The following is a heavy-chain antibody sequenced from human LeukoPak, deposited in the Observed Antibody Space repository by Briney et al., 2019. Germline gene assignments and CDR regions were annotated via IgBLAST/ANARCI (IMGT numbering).Heavy chain of an antibody. Sequence: GGSLRLSCAASGFTFSSYALTWVRQAPGKGLDWVSLINGGGSYTYYTDSVKGRFTISRDNAKNSLYLQMNSLRAEDTAVYYCAREDYDFWSGYYYYYMDVWGKGTTVTVSS. CDR2: INGGGSYT. V-gene: IGHV3-21*01. CDR1: GFTFSSYA. J-gene: IGHJ6*03. CDR3: AREDYDFWSGYYYYYMDV. D-gene: IGHD3-3*01.